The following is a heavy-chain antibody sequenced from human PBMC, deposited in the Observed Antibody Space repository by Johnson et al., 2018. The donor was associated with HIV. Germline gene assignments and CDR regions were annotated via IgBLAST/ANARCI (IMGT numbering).Heavy chain of an antibody. CDR2: ISYDGSNK. V-gene: IGHV3-30*04. CDR1: GFTFSSYA. Sequence: QVQLVESGGGVVQPGRSLRLSCAASGFTFSSYAMHWVRQAPGKGLEWVAVISYDGSNKYYADSVKGRFTISRDNSKNTLYLQMNSLRAEDTGVYYCASSGVDYYDSSVWWGQGTMVTVSS. CDR3: ASSGVDYYDSSVW. J-gene: IGHJ3*01. D-gene: IGHD3-22*01.